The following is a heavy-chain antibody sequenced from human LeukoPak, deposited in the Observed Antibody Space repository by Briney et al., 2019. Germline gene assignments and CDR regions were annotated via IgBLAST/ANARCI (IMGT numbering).Heavy chain of an antibody. CDR3: AKSNYYDNSFDY. V-gene: IGHV3-23*01. Sequence: GSLRLSCAASGFTFSSYAMSWVRQAPGKGLEWVSAISGSGGSTYYADSVKGRFTISRDNSKNTLYLQMNSLRAEDTAVYYCAKSNYYDNSFDYWGQGTLVTVSS. D-gene: IGHD3-22*01. CDR1: GFTFSSYA. CDR2: ISGSGGST. J-gene: IGHJ4*02.